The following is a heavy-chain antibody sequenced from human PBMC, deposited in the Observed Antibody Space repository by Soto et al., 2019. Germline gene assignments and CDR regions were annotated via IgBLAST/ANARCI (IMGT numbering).Heavy chain of an antibody. CDR2: IYHSGNT. Sequence: QVQLQESGPGLVQPSQTLSLTCTVSGGSVSSSRYYWSWIRQHPGKGLEWIGYIYHSGNTYYNPSLKSRSTISIDTSKNQFSRNLSSVTAADTAVYYCARVSEYCSGGACSLFDYWGQGTLVTVSS. CDR1: GGSVSSSRYY. J-gene: IGHJ4*02. CDR3: ARVSEYCSGGACSLFDY. V-gene: IGHV4-31*03. D-gene: IGHD2-15*01.